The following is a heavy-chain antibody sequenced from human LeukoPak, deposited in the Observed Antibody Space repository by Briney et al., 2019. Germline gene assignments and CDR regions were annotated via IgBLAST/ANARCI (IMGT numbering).Heavy chain of an antibody. J-gene: IGHJ3*02. CDR2: IYYSGST. V-gene: IGHV4-59*01. CDR1: GGSISSYY. Sequence: SETLSLTCTVSGGSISSYYWSWIRQPPGKGLEWIGYIYYSGSTNYNPSLKSRVTISVDTSKNQFSLKLSSVTAADTAVYYCARNDILTGYYRQLDAFDIWGPGTMVTVSS. CDR3: ARNDILTGYYRQLDAFDI. D-gene: IGHD3-9*01.